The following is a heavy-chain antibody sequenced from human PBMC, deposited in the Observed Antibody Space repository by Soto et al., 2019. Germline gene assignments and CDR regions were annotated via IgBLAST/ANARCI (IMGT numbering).Heavy chain of an antibody. Sequence: QVQLQESGSGLVKPSQTLSLTCAVSGGSLSTGCCSLSWVRLPPGRALEWIGYIFDTGKTYYSASLKSRVTMSVDRAQNQFSLRLESVTAADTAIYFCACLEGYNRYFDLWGRGTLVTVSS. CDR3: ACLEGYNRYFDL. J-gene: IGHJ2*01. D-gene: IGHD5-12*01. V-gene: IGHV4-30-2*01. CDR2: IFDTGKT. CDR1: GGSLSTGCCS.